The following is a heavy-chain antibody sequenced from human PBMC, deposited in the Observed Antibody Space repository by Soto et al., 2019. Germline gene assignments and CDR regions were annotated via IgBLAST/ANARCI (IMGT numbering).Heavy chain of an antibody. Sequence: HWVRQAPGQGLEWMGIINPSGGSTSYAQKFQGRVTMTRDTSTSTVYMELSSLRSEDTAVYYCARDLRYYYDSSGYSFDYWGQGTLVT. CDR2: INPSGGST. V-gene: IGHV1-46*01. CDR3: ARDLRYYYDSSGYSFDY. J-gene: IGHJ4*02. D-gene: IGHD3-22*01.